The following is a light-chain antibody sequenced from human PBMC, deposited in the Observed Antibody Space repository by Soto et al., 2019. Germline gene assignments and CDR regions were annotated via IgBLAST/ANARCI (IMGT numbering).Light chain of an antibody. CDR3: QHYNNLPLT. CDR1: QSVRSD. J-gene: IGKJ4*01. V-gene: IGKV3-15*01. CDR2: GVS. Sequence: EIVMTQSPATLSVSPGEGATLSCRASQSVRSDLAWYQHKPGLPPRLLLYGVSTRATGIPVRFSGSGSGTEFTLSISSLQSEDSAIYYCQHYNNLPLTFGGGTKVDIK.